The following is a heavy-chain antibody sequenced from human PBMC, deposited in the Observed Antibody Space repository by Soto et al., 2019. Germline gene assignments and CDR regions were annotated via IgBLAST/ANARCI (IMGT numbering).Heavy chain of an antibody. CDR1: GFYFDTYG. V-gene: IGHV3-30*03. D-gene: IGHD3-22*01. CDR3: AGQPSQFYYDGSGFDY. Sequence: QVQLVESGGGVVQPGRSLRLSCAASGFYFDTYGMHWVRQVPGKGLEWVAVISYDGSNKYYADSVKGRFTISRDNSKNTLYLQMNSLRPKDTAVYYCAGQPSQFYYDGSGFDYWGQGTLVTVSS. CDR2: ISYDGSNK. J-gene: IGHJ4*02.